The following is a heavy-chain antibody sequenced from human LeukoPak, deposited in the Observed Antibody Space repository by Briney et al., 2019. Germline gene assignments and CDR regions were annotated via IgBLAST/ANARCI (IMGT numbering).Heavy chain of an antibody. V-gene: IGHV3-15*01. D-gene: IGHD1-20*01. CDR2: IKSKTDGGTT. CDR1: GFTFSNAW. J-gene: IGHJ4*02. Sequence: GGSLRLSCAASGFTFSNAWMSWVRQAPGKGLEWVGRIKSKTDGGTTDYAAPVEGRFTISRDDSKNTLYLQMNSLKTEDTAVYYCTTDSYNWNRPGVYWGQGTLVTVSS. CDR3: TTDSYNWNRPGVY.